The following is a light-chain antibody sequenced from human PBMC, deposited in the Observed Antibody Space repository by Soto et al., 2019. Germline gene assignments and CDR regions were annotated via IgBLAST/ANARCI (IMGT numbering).Light chain of an antibody. CDR1: SSYIGAGYD. Sequence: QSVLTQPPSVSGAPGQRVTISCTGSSSYIGAGYDVQWYQQLPGAAPKLLIFGNSNRPSGVPDRFSGSRSGTSASLAITGLQAEDEADYFCQSYDISLSVSVIFGGGTKVTVL. CDR2: GNS. V-gene: IGLV1-40*01. J-gene: IGLJ2*01. CDR3: QSYDISLSVSVI.